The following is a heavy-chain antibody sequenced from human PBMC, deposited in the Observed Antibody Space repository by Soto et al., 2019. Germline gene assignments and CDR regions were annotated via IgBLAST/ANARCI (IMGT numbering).Heavy chain of an antibody. V-gene: IGHV3-23*01. CDR1: GFTFSSYA. Sequence: PGGSLRLSCAASGFTFSSYAMSWVRQAPGKWLEWVSAISGSGGSTYYADSVKGRVTISRDNSKNTLYLQMNSPRAEDTAVYYCAKDRSRRYCRSNSCSMGSYYGMDVWGQGTTVTVSS. CDR2: ISGSGGST. CDR3: AKDRSRRYCRSNSCSMGSYYGMDV. J-gene: IGHJ6*02. D-gene: IGHD2-2*01.